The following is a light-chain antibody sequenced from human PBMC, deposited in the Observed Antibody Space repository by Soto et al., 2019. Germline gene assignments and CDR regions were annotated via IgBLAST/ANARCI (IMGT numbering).Light chain of an antibody. CDR3: QKHDGVPL. Sequence: DIQLTQSPSSLSASVGDRVTITCQASQDISNHLNWYQQKPGKAPNLLIYDASDLETGVPSRFSGGGSGTFFSFTINSLQHDDIAPSYCQKHDGVPLFGPGTKVEIK. CDR2: DAS. J-gene: IGKJ3*01. V-gene: IGKV1-33*01. CDR1: QDISNH.